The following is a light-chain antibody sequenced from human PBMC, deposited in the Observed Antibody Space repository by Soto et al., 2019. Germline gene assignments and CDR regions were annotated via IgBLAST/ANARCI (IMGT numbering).Light chain of an antibody. CDR3: QQYNNWRQT. CDR1: QSISSN. J-gene: IGKJ1*01. CDR2: RTS. Sequence: EIVLTQSPATLSVSPGERATISCRASQSISSNLAWYQQKPGQAPRLLMFRTSSRATGFPARFSGSGSGTEFNLTISSLQSEDFAVYYCQQYNNWRQTFGQGTKGDIK. V-gene: IGKV3-15*01.